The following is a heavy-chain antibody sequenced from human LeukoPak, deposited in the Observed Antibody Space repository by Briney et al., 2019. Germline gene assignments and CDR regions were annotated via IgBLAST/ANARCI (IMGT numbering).Heavy chain of an antibody. J-gene: IGHJ3*02. V-gene: IGHV4-59*01. CDR1: GGSISSYY. CDR2: IYYSGST. Sequence: PSETLSPTCTVSGGSISSYYWSWIRQPPGKGLEWIGYIYYSGSTNYNPSLKSRVTISVDTSKNQFSLKLSSVTAADTAVYYCAREKGGSYTLDAFDIWGQGTMVTVSS. CDR3: AREKGGSYTLDAFDI. D-gene: IGHD1-26*01.